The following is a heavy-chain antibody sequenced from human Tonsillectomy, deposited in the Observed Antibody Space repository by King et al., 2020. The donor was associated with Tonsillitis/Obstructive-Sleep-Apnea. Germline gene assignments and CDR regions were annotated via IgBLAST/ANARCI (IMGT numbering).Heavy chain of an antibody. J-gene: IGHJ4*02. V-gene: IGHV3-23*04. CDR1: GFTLSSSS. Sequence: VQLVESGGGLVQPGESLRLSCAASGFTLSSSSMSWVRQAPGKGLEWLSSINKDSGRTYYADSVKGRLTISRDDSTNTLFLQMSSLRAEDTAVYFCAKDHPSSGWPAFAYWGQGTLVTVSS. CDR3: AKDHPSSGWPAFAY. CDR2: INKDSGRT. D-gene: IGHD6-19*01.